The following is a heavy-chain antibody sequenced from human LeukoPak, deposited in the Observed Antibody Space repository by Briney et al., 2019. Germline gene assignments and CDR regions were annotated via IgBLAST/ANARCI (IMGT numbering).Heavy chain of an antibody. V-gene: IGHV4-34*01. J-gene: IGHJ4*02. D-gene: IGHD3-22*01. Sequence: PSETLSLTCAVYGGSFSGYYWSWIRQPPGKGLEWIGEINHSGSTNYNPSLKSRVTISVDTSKNRFSLKLSSVTAADTAVYYCARGPPMTYYFDYWGQGTLVTVSS. CDR3: ARGPPMTYYFDY. CDR1: GGSFSGYY. CDR2: INHSGST.